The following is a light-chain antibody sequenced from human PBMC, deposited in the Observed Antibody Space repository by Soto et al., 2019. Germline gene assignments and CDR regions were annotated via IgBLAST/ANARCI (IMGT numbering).Light chain of an antibody. CDR3: SSYTSSSTLYV. V-gene: IGLV2-14*01. Sequence: QSALTQPASVSGSPGQSITISCTGTSSDVGGYNYVSWYQQHPGKAPKLMIYDVSHRPSGVSNRFSGSKSGNTASLTISGRQAEDEADYYCSSYTSSSTLYVFGTGTKLTVL. CDR1: SSDVGGYNY. J-gene: IGLJ1*01. CDR2: DVS.